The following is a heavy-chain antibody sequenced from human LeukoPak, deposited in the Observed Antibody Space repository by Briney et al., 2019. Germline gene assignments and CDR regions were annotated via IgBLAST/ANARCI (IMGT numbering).Heavy chain of an antibody. D-gene: IGHD3-22*01. Sequence: SETLSLTCTVSGGSISSYYWSWIRQPPGKGLEWIGYIYYSGSTNYNPSLKSRVTISVDTSKNQFSLKLSSVTAADTAVYYCARDQYYYDSSGYTYYFDYWGQGTLVTVSS. CDR2: IYYSGST. V-gene: IGHV4-59*12. CDR1: GGSISSYY. CDR3: ARDQYYYDSSGYTYYFDY. J-gene: IGHJ4*02.